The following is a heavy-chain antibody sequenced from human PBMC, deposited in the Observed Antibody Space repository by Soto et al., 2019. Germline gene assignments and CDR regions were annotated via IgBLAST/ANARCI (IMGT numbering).Heavy chain of an antibody. CDR2: IIPIFGTA. V-gene: IGHV1-69*13. Sequence: SVKVSCKASGGTFSSYAIGWVRQAPGQGLEWMGGIIPIFGTANYAQKFQGRVTITADESTSTAYMELSSLRSEDTAVYCCATYSSSSVGAFDIWGQGTMVTVSS. D-gene: IGHD6-6*01. J-gene: IGHJ3*02. CDR1: GGTFSSYA. CDR3: ATYSSSSVGAFDI.